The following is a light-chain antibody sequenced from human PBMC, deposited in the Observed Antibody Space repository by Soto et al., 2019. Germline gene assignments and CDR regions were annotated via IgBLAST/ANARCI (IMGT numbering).Light chain of an antibody. CDR2: EVN. CDR3: CSYAGSSTYV. V-gene: IGLV2-23*02. Sequence: QSAQTQPASVSGSPGQSITISCTGTSSEVGYYNLVSWYQHHPGKAPKLIIYEVNKRPSGVSNRFSGSKSGNTASLTISGLQAEDEADYHCCSYAGSSTYVFGTGTKVTGL. CDR1: SSEVGYYNL. J-gene: IGLJ1*01.